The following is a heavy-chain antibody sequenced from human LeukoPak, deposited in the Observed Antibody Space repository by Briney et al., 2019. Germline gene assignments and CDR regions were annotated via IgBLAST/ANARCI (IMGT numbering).Heavy chain of an antibody. D-gene: IGHD4-11*01. CDR1: GYTFTSYS. CDR2: INPSGGSP. CDR3: ARPYSNNAPFDY. Sequence: GASVKVSCKASGYTFTSYSTHWVRQAPGQGLEWMGIINPSGGSPNYAQRFQGRVTMTRDTSTSTVYMELSSLRSDDTAVYYCARPYSNNAPFDYWGKGPLVTVSS. V-gene: IGHV1-46*03. J-gene: IGHJ4*02.